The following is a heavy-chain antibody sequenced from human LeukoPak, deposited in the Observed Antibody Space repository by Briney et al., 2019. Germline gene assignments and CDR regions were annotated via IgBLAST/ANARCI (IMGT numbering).Heavy chain of an antibody. J-gene: IGHJ6*02. CDR3: AKVYGRITIPTYGMDV. D-gene: IGHD3-10*01. Sequence: GGSLRLSCAASGFTFSSYWMSWVRQAPGKGLEWVANIKQDGSEKYYVDSVKGRFTISRDNSKNTLYLQMNSLRAEDTAVYYCAKVYGRITIPTYGMDVWGQGTTVTVSS. CDR2: IKQDGSEK. CDR1: GFTFSSYW. V-gene: IGHV3-7*01.